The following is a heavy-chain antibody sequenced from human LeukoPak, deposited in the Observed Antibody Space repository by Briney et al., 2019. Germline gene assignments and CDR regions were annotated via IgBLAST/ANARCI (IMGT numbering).Heavy chain of an antibody. D-gene: IGHD3-10*01. J-gene: IGHJ6*02. CDR2: FDPEDGET. Sequence: ASVKVSCKVSGYTLIELSMHWVRQAPGKGLEWMGGFDPEDGETIYAQKFQGRVIMTEDTSTDTAYMELSSLRSEDTAVYYCGTAMVRDYYYGMDVWGQGTTVTVSS. V-gene: IGHV1-24*01. CDR3: GTAMVRDYYYGMDV. CDR1: GYTLIELS.